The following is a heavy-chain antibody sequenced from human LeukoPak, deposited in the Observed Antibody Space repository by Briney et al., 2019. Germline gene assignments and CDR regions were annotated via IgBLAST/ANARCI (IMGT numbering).Heavy chain of an antibody. CDR2: IYSGGST. CDR1: GFTVSGNY. D-gene: IGHD6-13*01. J-gene: IGHJ6*02. Sequence: GGSLRLSCAASGFTVSGNYMSWVRQAPGKGLEWVSVIYSGGSTYYADSVKGRFTISRDNSKNTLYLQMNSLRAEDTAVYYCARDLLGSSWFGNNRPYGMDVWGQGTTVTVSS. V-gene: IGHV3-66*01. CDR3: ARDLLGSSWFGNNRPYGMDV.